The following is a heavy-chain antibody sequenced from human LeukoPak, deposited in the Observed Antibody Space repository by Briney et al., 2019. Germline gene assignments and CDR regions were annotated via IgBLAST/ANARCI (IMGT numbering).Heavy chain of an antibody. V-gene: IGHV1-8*03. Sequence: ASVKVSCKASGYTFTSYDINWVRQATGQGLEWMGWMNPNSGNTGYAQKFQGRVTITTDESTSTAYMELSSLRSEDTAVYYCARAYSDSSGYFDYWGQGTLATVSS. CDR1: GYTFTSYD. J-gene: IGHJ4*02. D-gene: IGHD3-22*01. CDR2: MNPNSGNT. CDR3: ARAYSDSSGYFDY.